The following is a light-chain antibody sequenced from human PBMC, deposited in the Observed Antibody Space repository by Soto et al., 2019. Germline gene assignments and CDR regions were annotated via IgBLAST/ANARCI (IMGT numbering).Light chain of an antibody. CDR3: EGTYSAPGS. J-gene: IGKJ5*01. CDR2: SAS. CDR1: QGISSY. Sequence: DRGTITCRVSQGISSYLNWYRQKPGKVPKLLIYSASNLQSGVPSRFSCSGSGADITLTISSWHPEEVATYFGEGTYSAPGSVGGGTRLEIK. V-gene: IGKV1-27*01.